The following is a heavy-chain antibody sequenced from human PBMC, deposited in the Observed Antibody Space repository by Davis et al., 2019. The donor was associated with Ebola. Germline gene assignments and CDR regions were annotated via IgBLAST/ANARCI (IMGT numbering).Heavy chain of an antibody. V-gene: IGHV3-30*04. Sequence: GESLKISCAASGFSFNDYAAHWVRQAPGKGLEWVAVISFEGSNKYYADSVKGRFTISRDYSKNTVFLEMNSLRGEDTAVYYCAREDIVVVSFYGMDVWGQGTTVTVSS. CDR2: ISFEGSNK. D-gene: IGHD2-21*01. J-gene: IGHJ6*02. CDR3: AREDIVVVSFYGMDV. CDR1: GFSFNDYA.